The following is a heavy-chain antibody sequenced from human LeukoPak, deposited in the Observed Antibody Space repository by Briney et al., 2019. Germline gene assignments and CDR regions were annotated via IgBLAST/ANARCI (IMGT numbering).Heavy chain of an antibody. CDR1: GFTFSSYS. CDR3: ATLRGYSGYDLDPKYIANVDY. Sequence: GGSLRLSCAASGFTFSSYSMNWVRQAPGKGLEWVSYISSSSSTIYYADSVKGRFTISRDNAKNSLYLQMNSLRAEDTAVYYCATLRGYSGYDLDPKYIANVDYWGQGTLVTVSS. V-gene: IGHV3-48*04. D-gene: IGHD5-12*01. CDR2: ISSSSSTI. J-gene: IGHJ4*02.